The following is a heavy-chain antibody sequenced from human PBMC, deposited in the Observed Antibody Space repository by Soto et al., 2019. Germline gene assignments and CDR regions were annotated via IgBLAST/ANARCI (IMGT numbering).Heavy chain of an antibody. J-gene: IGHJ4*02. Sequence: ASVKVSCKASGYTFTSYGISWVRQAPGQGLERMGWISAYNGNTNYAQKLQGRVTMTTDTSTSTAYMELRSLRSDDTAVYYCARADSTIFGVVIGCFDYWGQGTLVTVSS. CDR1: GYTFTSYG. D-gene: IGHD3-3*01. CDR2: ISAYNGNT. CDR3: ARADSTIFGVVIGCFDY. V-gene: IGHV1-18*01.